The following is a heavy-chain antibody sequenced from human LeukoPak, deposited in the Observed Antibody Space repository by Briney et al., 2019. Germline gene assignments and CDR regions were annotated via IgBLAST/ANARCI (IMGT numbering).Heavy chain of an antibody. CDR2: ISSSGDSR. Sequence: GGSLRLSCAASGFTFSSYAMHWVRQAPGKGLEYVSAISSSGDSRFYANSVKGRFTISRDNSKNTLYLQMGNLRADDMAVYYCLRWSDYWGQGTLVTVSS. V-gene: IGHV3-64*01. D-gene: IGHD4-23*01. CDR1: GFTFSSYA. J-gene: IGHJ4*02. CDR3: LRWSDY.